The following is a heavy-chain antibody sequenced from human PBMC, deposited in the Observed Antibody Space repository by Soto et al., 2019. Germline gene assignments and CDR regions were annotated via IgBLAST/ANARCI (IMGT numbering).Heavy chain of an antibody. CDR1: GYTLTELS. V-gene: IGHV1-24*01. CDR3: ATDPDYRTSFDY. D-gene: IGHD4-4*01. CDR2: FDPEDGET. J-gene: IGHJ4*02. Sequence: ASVKVSCKVSGYTLTELSMHWVRQAPGKGLEWMGGFDPEDGETIYAQKFQGRVTMTEDTSTDTAYMELSSLRSEDTAVYYCATDPDYRTSFDYWGQGTLVTVSS.